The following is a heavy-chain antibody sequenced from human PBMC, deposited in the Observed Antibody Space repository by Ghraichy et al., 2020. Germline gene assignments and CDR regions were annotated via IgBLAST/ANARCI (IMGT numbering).Heavy chain of an antibody. V-gene: IGHV3-15*01. J-gene: IGHJ1*01. CDR1: GFTFSNVW. D-gene: IGHD3-10*01. Sequence: GGSLRLSCAASGFTFSNVWMSWVRQGPGKGLEWVGRVRSKGDGGTTEYAAPVKGRFTISRDDSKNTLYLQMNSLKIEDTAVYYCQFLSYGTGSSSYWGQGPLVPVSS. CDR2: VRSKGDGGTT. CDR3: QFLSYGTGSSSY.